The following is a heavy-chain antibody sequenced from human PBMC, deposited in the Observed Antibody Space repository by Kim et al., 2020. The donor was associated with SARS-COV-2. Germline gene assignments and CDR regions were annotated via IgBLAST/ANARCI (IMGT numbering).Heavy chain of an antibody. Sequence: ASVKVSCKASGYTFTSYYMHWVRQAPGQGLEWMGIINPSGGSTSYAQKFQGRVTMTRDTSTSTVYMELSSLRSEDTAVYYCARASFYIDRGWFDPWGQGTLIGGFDPWGQGTLVTASS. V-gene: IGHV1-46*01. D-gene: IGHD3-10*01. CDR2: INPSGGST. CDR1: GYTFTSYY. CDR3: ARASFYIDRGWFDPWGQGTLIGGFDP. J-gene: IGHJ5*02.